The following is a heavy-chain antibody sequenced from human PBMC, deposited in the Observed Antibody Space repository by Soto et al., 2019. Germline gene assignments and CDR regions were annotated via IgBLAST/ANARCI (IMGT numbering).Heavy chain of an antibody. D-gene: IGHD6-19*01. Sequence: EVQLVESGGGLVKPGGSLRLSCAASGFTFSTYSMNWVRQATGKGLEWVSYISSSSTYIYYADSVKGRFTISRDNAKNSLYLQLNSLRAEDTAVYYCLIAVAGSFAPDYWGQGTLVTVSS. V-gene: IGHV3-21*01. CDR1: GFTFSTYS. CDR2: ISSSSTYI. J-gene: IGHJ4*02. CDR3: LIAVAGSFAPDY.